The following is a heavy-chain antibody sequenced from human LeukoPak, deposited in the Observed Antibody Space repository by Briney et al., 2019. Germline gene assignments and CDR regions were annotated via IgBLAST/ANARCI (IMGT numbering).Heavy chain of an antibody. CDR3: ASLETQNWYFDL. J-gene: IGHJ2*01. CDR2: ISYDGSNK. V-gene: IGHV3-30-3*01. CDR1: GFTFSSYA. Sequence: PGGSLRLSCAASGFTFSSYAMHWVRQAPGKGLEWVAVISYDGSNKYYADSVKGRFTISRDNSKNTLYLQMNSLRAEDTTVYYCASLETQNWYFDLWGRGTLVTVSS.